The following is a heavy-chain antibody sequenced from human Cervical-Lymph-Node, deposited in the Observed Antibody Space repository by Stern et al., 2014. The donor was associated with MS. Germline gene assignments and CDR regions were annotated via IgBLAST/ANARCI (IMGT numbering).Heavy chain of an antibody. CDR1: GFTSSSYW. CDR2: INQGGSEK. J-gene: IGHJ4*02. V-gene: IGHV3-7*01. Sequence: EVQLVESGGGLVQPGGSLRLSCAASGFTSSSYWMNWLRQAPGKGLEWVANINQGGSEKYYVDSVKGRFTISRDNARNSLYLQMNSLRTEDTAIYYCARGPIRTGTYPIDYWGQGTLVTVSS. D-gene: IGHD1-1*01. CDR3: ARGPIRTGTYPIDY.